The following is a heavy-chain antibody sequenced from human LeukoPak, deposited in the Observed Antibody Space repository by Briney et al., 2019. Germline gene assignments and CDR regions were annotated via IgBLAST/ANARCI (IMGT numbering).Heavy chain of an antibody. CDR1: GYTFTGYY. V-gene: IGHV1-2*02. Sequence: ASVKVSCKASGYTFTGYYIHWVRQAPGQGLEWMGWINPNSGGTNYAQKFQGRVTMTRDTSISTAYMELSRLRSDDTAVYYCARVSGIAARRGDFDYWGQGTLVTVSS. D-gene: IGHD6-6*01. CDR3: ARVSGIAARRGDFDY. J-gene: IGHJ4*02. CDR2: INPNSGGT.